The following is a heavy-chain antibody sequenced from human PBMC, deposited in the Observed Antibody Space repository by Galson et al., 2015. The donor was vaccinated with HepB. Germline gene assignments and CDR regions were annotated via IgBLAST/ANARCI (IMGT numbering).Heavy chain of an antibody. CDR3: ARGDIAMVPDY. J-gene: IGHJ4*02. V-gene: IGHV3-33*08. D-gene: IGHD5-18*01. CDR2: IWYDGSNK. CDR1: GFTFSSYG. Sequence: SLRLSCAASGFTFSSYGMHWVRQAPGKGLEWVAVIWYDGSNKYYADSVKGRFTISRDNSKNTLYLQMNSLRAEDTAVYYCARGDIAMVPDYWGQATLVTVSS.